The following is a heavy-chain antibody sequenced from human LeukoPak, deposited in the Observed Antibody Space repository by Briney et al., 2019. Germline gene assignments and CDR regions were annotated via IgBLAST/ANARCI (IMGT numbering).Heavy chain of an antibody. V-gene: IGHV3-23*01. CDR1: GFTFSSYA. J-gene: IGHJ4*02. CDR2: ISGSGGST. D-gene: IGHD6-6*01. CDR3: AKDLGYSSSSAYFDY. Sequence: PGGSLRLSCAASGFTFSSYAMSWVRQAPGKGLEWVSAISGSGGSTYYADPVKGRFTISRDNSKNTPYLQMNSLRAEDTTVYYCAKDLGYSSSSAYFDYWGQGTLVTVSS.